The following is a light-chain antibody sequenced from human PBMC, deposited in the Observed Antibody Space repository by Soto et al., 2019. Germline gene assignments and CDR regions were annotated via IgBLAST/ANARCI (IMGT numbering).Light chain of an antibody. Sequence: ALTQPPSASGSPGQSVTISCTGTSSDVGAFDYVSWYQQYPGKAPKLIIHEVAKRPSGVPDRFSGSKSGNTASLTVSGLRAEDEADYYCSSYAGTNDIYVFGTGTKVTVL. CDR3: SSYAGTNDIYV. V-gene: IGLV2-8*01. J-gene: IGLJ1*01. CDR1: SSDVGAFDY. CDR2: EVA.